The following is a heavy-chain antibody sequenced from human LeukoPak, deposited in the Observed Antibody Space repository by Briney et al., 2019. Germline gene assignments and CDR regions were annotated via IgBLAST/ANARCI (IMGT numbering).Heavy chain of an antibody. CDR2: IKQEGSEK. CDR3: EKNRLRGDMALELYFDY. CDR1: GFTLSSYE. D-gene: IGHD3-16*01. J-gene: IGHJ4*02. V-gene: IGHV3-7*01. Sequence: GGSLRLSCAASGFTLSSYEMIWVRQAPGKGREWVPNIKQEGSEKYYVDSVEGRFTISRDNAKNSLYLAMNSLRAEDKAVYYCEKNRLRGDMALELYFDYWGQGTLVTVSS.